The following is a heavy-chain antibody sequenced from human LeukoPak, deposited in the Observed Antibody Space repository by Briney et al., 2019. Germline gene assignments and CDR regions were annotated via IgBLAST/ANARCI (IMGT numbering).Heavy chain of an antibody. D-gene: IGHD6-13*01. J-gene: IGHJ6*02. V-gene: IGHV1-2*02. CDR1: GYTFTGYY. CDR2: INPNSGGT. Sequence: ASVKVSCKASGYTFTGYYMHWVRQAPGQGLEWMGWINPNSGGTNYAQKFQGRVTMTRDTSISTAYMELSRLRSDDTAVYYCARDHGYSSSWYSRYYYYGMDVWGQGTTVTVSS. CDR3: ARDHGYSSSWYSRYYYYGMDV.